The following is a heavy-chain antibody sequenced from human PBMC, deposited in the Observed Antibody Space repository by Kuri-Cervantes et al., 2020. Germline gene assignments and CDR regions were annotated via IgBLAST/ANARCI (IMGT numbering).Heavy chain of an antibody. CDR3: ARGPAPSVDYDFWRGYYTSAFDI. CDR2: ISYDGSNK. V-gene: IGHV3-30*03. Sequence: GESLKISCAASGFTFSSHCMHWVRQAPGKGLEWVAVISYDGSNKYYADSVKGRFTISRDNSKNTLYLQMNSLRAEDTAVYYCARGPAPSVDYDFWRGYYTSAFDIWGQGTMVTVSS. CDR1: GFTFSSHC. J-gene: IGHJ3*02. D-gene: IGHD3-3*01.